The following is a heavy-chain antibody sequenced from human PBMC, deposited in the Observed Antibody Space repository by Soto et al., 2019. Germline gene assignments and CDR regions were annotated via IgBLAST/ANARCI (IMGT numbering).Heavy chain of an antibody. CDR1: GVSISGSY. V-gene: IGHV4-59*08. Sequence: SETLSLTCTVSGVSISGSYWSWIRQPPGKGLEWIAHVYYTGITDYNPSLQSRLTISVDTSKNQFSLRVSSVTAADTAVYYCARHATGGTYPLDYWGQGTQVTVSS. CDR3: ARHATGGTYPLDY. J-gene: IGHJ4*02. D-gene: IGHD1-26*01. CDR2: VYYTGIT.